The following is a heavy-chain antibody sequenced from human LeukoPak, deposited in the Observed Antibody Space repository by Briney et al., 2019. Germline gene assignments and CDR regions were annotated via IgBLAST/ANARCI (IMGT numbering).Heavy chain of an antibody. CDR3: ARGWGGSLLRVVATRTPLDY. CDR1: GFTFDDYG. D-gene: IGHD5-12*01. J-gene: IGHJ4*02. CDR2: INWNGGSA. V-gene: IGHV3-20*04. Sequence: PGGSLRLSCAASGFTFDDYGMSWVRQAPGKGLEWVSNINWNGGSAGYADSMKGRFTISRDNSKNTLYLQMNSLRAEDTAVYYCARGWGGSLLRVVATRTPLDYWGQGTLVTVSS.